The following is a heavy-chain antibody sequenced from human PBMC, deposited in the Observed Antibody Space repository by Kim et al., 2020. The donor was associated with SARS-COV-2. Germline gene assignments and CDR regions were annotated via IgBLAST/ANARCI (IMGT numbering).Heavy chain of an antibody. CDR3: AKGGICSSTSCTYYYYYGMDV. CDR2: ISGSGVST. Sequence: GGSLRLSCAASGFTFSSYAMSWVRQAPGKGLEWVSAISGSGVSTYYADSVKGRFTISRDNSKNTLYLQMNSLRAEDTAVYYCAKGGICSSTSCTYYYYYGMDVWGQGTTVTVSS. CDR1: GFTFSSYA. J-gene: IGHJ6*02. D-gene: IGHD2-2*01. V-gene: IGHV3-23*01.